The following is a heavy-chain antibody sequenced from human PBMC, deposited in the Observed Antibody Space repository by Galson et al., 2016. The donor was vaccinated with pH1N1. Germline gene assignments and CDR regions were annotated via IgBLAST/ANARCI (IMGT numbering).Heavy chain of an antibody. D-gene: IGHD4-17*01. J-gene: IGHJ4*02. V-gene: IGHV4-39*07. CDR2: IYYTGNT. CDR1: GGPITNSDYY. Sequence: ETLSLTCVVSGGPITNSDYYWGWIRQPPGKGLDWITAIYYTGNTYYNPSLKSRVSISVDTSKNQFSLNVTSVTAADTAIYYCARIYYGEYIDFWGQGTLVTVSS. CDR3: ARIYYGEYIDF.